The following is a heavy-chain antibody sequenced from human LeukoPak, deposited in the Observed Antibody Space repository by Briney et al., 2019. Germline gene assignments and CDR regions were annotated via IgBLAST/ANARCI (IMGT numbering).Heavy chain of an antibody. Sequence: GASVKVSCKASGYTFTSYAMNWVRQAPGQGLEWMGGIIPIFGTANYAQKFQGRVTITADESTSTAYMELSSLRSEDTAVYYCASTTVVSKPFDYWGQGTLVTVSS. CDR2: IIPIFGTA. D-gene: IGHD4-17*01. CDR3: ASTTVVSKPFDY. CDR1: GYTFTSYA. J-gene: IGHJ4*02. V-gene: IGHV1-69*13.